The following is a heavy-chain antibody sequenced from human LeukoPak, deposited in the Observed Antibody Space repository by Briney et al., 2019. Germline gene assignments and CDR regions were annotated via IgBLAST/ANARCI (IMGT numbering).Heavy chain of an antibody. CDR1: GYSISSGYY. CDR2: IYHSGST. J-gene: IGHJ4*02. V-gene: IGHV4-38-2*02. Sequence: SETLSLTCTVSGYSISSGYYWGWIRQPPGKGLEWIGSIYHSGSTYYNPSLKSRVTISVDTSKNQFSLKLSPVTAADTAVYYCAKGDPYDYWGQGTLVTVSS. CDR3: AKGDPYDY.